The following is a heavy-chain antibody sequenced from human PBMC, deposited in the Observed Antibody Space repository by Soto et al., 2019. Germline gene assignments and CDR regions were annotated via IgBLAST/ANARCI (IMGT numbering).Heavy chain of an antibody. V-gene: IGHV4-30-2*01. D-gene: IGHD3-16*01. CDR1: GGSISSGGYS. CDR2: IYPTGKT. Sequence: SETLSLTCAVSGGSISSGGYSWSWIRQTPGKGLEWIGYIYPTGKTYYNPSLENRVTISIDTSKNQFSPQLTSVTAADTAVYYCARVPPGPATRWGVWGHGTKVTVSS. J-gene: IGHJ6*02. CDR3: ARVPPGPATRWGV.